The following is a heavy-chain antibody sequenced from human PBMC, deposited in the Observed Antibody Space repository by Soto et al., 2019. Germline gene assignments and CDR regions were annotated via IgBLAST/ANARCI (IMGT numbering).Heavy chain of an antibody. V-gene: IGHV4-34*01. Sequence: QVQLQQWGAGLLKPSETLSLTCAVYGGSFSGYYWSWIRQPPGKGLEWIGEINHSGSTNYNPSLKSRVTISVDTSKNQFSLRLSSGTAADTAVYYCAGGIAAAGGVVIYYYYGMDVWGQGTTVAVSS. CDR1: GGSFSGYY. CDR3: AGGIAAAGGVVIYYYYGMDV. D-gene: IGHD6-13*01. CDR2: INHSGST. J-gene: IGHJ6*02.